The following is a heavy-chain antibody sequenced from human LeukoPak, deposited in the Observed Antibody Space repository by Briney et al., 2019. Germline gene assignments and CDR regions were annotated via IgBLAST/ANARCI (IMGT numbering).Heavy chain of an antibody. J-gene: IGHJ4*02. CDR1: AASGFTFSGYG. D-gene: IGHD1-26*01. Sequence: GGSLRLSCAASGAASGFTFSGYGMHWVRQAPGKGLEWVAVISYDGSNKCYADSVKGRFTISRDNSKNTLYLQMNSLRAEDTAVYYCAKGARLWELLAGEFDYWGQGTLVTVSS. CDR3: AKGARLWELLAGEFDY. CDR2: ISYDGSNK. V-gene: IGHV3-30*18.